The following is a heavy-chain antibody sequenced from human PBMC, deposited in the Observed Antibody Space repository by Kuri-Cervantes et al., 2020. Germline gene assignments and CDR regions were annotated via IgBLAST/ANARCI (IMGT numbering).Heavy chain of an antibody. CDR3: ARDRSPTL. V-gene: IGHV3-72*01. CDR2: TRNKANSYTT. CDR1: GFTFSDHY. Sequence: GGSLRLSCAASGFTFSDHYMDWVRQAPGKGLEWVGRTRNKANSYTTEYAASVKGRFTISRDDSKNSLYLQMNSLRVEDTAVYYCARDRSPTLWGRGTLVTVSS. J-gene: IGHJ2*01.